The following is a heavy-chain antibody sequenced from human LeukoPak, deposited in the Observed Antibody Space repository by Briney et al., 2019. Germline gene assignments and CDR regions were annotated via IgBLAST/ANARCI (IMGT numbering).Heavy chain of an antibody. CDR2: ISWNSGSI. Sequence: GGSLRLSCAASGFTFDDYAMHWVRQAPGKGLEWVSGISWNSGSIGYADSVKGRFTISRDNAKNSLYLQMNSLRAEDTAVYYCARDTIMITFGGVIVIGYYYYYYMDVWGKGTTVTISS. CDR3: ARDTIMITFGGVIVIGYYYYYYMDV. J-gene: IGHJ6*03. CDR1: GFTFDDYA. V-gene: IGHV3-9*01. D-gene: IGHD3-16*02.